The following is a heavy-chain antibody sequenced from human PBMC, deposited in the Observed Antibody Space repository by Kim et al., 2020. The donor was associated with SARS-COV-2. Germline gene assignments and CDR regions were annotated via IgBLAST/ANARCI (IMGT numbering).Heavy chain of an antibody. V-gene: IGHV3-15*01. Sequence: TYYAAPVKGRFTISRDDSKNTLYLQMNSLKTEDTAVYYCTTGEYGYDLDYWGQGTLVTVSS. J-gene: IGHJ4*02. D-gene: IGHD5-12*01. CDR2: T. CDR3: TTGEYGYDLDY.